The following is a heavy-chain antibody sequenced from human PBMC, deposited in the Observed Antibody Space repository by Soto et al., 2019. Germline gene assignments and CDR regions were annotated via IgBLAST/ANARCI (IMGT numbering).Heavy chain of an antibody. V-gene: IGHV3-23*01. Sequence: LRLSCVASGLTFGSRAMSWVRQAPGEGLQWVSTITDTGGDAKYADSVRGRFVISRDNSKKTLYLQMTSLTAEDSAMYFCARGSTDSYPGSRIFDFWGRGTLVTVSS. CDR1: GLTFGSRA. CDR2: ITDTGGDA. CDR3: ARGSTDSYPGSRIFDF. D-gene: IGHD3-10*01. J-gene: IGHJ4*02.